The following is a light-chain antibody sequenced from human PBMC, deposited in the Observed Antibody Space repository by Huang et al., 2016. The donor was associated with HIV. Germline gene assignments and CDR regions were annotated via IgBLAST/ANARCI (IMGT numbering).Light chain of an antibody. J-gene: IGKJ2*01. CDR2: AAS. V-gene: IGKV1-39*01. Sequence: DIQMTQSPSSLSASVGDRVTITCRASQRISSYLNWYQQKPGKAPKLLIYAASSLQSGVPSRFSGSGSVTDFTLTISSLQPEDFATYYCQQSYSTPLYTFGQGTKLEIK. CDR1: QRISSY. CDR3: QQSYSTPLYT.